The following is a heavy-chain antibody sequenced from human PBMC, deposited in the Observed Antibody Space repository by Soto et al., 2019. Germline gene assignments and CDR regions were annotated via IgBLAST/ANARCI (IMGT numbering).Heavy chain of an antibody. CDR1: GFTFSDYY. V-gene: IGHV3-11*01. CDR3: ARDSRMEWLLHSGSNWFDP. CDR2: ISSSGSTI. Sequence: GWSLRLSCAASGFTFSDYYMSWIRQAPGKGLEWVSYISSSGSTIYYADSVKGRFTISRDNAKNSLYLQMNSLRAEDTAVYYCARDSRMEWLLHSGSNWFDPWGQGTLVTVS. D-gene: IGHD3-3*01. J-gene: IGHJ5*02.